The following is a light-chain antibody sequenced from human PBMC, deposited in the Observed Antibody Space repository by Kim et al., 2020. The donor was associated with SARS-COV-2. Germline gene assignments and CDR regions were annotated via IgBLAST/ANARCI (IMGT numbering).Light chain of an antibody. V-gene: IGLV2-14*03. Sequence: GQSITISGTGTSSDSGVYNYISWFRQPPGQAPKLMIYAVSNRPSGVSNRFSGSESGSTASLTISGLQAEDEADYYGSSYTSSSTWVFGGGTQLTVL. CDR2: AVS. CDR1: SSDSGVYNY. CDR3: SSYTSSSTWV. J-gene: IGLJ3*02.